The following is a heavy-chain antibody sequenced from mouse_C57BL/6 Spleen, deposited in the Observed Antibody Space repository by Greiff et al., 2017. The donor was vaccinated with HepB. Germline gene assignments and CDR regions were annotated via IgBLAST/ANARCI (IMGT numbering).Heavy chain of an antibody. CDR2: IDPSDSYT. Sequence: QVQLQQPGAELVKPGASVKLSCKASGYTFTSYWMQWVKQRPGQGLEWIGEIDPSDSYTNYNQKFKGKATLTVDTSSSTAYMQLSSLTSEDSAVYYCARSGLRPWFAYWGQGTLVTVSA. CDR1: GYTFTSYW. D-gene: IGHD2-4*01. J-gene: IGHJ3*01. CDR3: ARSGLRPWFAY. V-gene: IGHV1-50*01.